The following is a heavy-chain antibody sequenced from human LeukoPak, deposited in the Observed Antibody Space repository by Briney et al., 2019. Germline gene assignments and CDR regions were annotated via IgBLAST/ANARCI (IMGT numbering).Heavy chain of an antibody. D-gene: IGHD6-13*01. CDR1: GGSISSSSYY. J-gene: IGHJ4*02. V-gene: IGHV4-39*01. CDR3: ARRSIAAAGTNFDY. Sequence: SETLSLTCTVSGGSISSSSYYWGWLRQPPGKGLEWIGSIYYSGSTYYNPSLKSRVTISVDTSKNQFSLKLSSVTAADTAVYYCARRSIAAAGTNFDYWGQGTLVTVSS. CDR2: IYYSGST.